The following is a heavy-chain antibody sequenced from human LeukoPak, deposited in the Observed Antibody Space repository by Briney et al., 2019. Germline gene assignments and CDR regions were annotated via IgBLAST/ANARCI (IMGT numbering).Heavy chain of an antibody. CDR3: GRYYASGEIDY. CDR1: GFTFSNYA. V-gene: IGHV3-23*01. D-gene: IGHD3-10*01. J-gene: IGHJ4*02. Sequence: GGSLRLSCAASGFTFSNYAMSWIRQAPGKGLEWVSGISNFVGSTYYADSVRGRFTISRDNSKNTLYLQLNNLRAEDAAVYYCGRYYASGEIDYWGQGTLVTVSS. CDR2: ISNFVGST.